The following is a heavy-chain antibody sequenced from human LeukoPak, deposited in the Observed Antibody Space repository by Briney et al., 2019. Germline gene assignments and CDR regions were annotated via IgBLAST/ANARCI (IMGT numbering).Heavy chain of an antibody. CDR1: GFTFSSYG. Sequence: GGSLRLSCAASGFTFSSYGMHWVRQAPGKGLEWVAVIWYDGSNKYYADSVKGRFTISRDNSKNTLYLQMNSLRAEDTAVYYCARAIGGYYFDYWGQGTLVTVSS. CDR3: ARAIGGYYFDY. D-gene: IGHD4-23*01. V-gene: IGHV3-33*01. J-gene: IGHJ4*02. CDR2: IWYDGSNK.